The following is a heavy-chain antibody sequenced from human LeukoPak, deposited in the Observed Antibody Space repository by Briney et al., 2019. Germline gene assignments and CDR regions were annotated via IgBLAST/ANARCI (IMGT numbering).Heavy chain of an antibody. J-gene: IGHJ6*02. CDR2: IIPIFGTA. CDR3: ARGRHIVVVTAISYYYYGMDV. Sequence: ASVKVSCKASGGTFSSYAISWVRQAPGQGLEWMGGIIPIFGTANYAQKFQGRVTITADESTSTAYMELSSPRSGDTAVYYCARGRHIVVVTAISYYYYGMDVWGQGTTVTVSS. CDR1: GGTFSSYA. V-gene: IGHV1-69*01. D-gene: IGHD2-21*02.